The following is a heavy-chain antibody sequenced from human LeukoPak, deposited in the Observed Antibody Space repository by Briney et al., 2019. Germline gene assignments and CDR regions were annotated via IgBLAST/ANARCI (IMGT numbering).Heavy chain of an antibody. Sequence: SETLSLTCTVSSGSISSSSYYWGWIHQPPGEGLEWIGNIYYSGSTYYNPSLKSRVTISIDTSKNQFSLKLSSVTAADTAVYYCARDTSSSWYYYYYYYYMDVWGKGTTVTVSS. CDR2: IYYSGST. V-gene: IGHV4-39*02. CDR3: ARDTSSSWYYYYYYYYMDV. D-gene: IGHD6-13*01. J-gene: IGHJ6*03. CDR1: SGSISSSSYY.